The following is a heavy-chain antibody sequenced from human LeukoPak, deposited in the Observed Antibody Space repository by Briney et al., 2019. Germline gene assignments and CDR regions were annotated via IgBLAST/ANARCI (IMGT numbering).Heavy chain of an antibody. CDR3: ARTMAAPDENWFDP. Sequence: ASVKVSCKGSGYTFTSYGISWVRQAPGQGLEWMGWISAYNGNTNYAQKLQGRVTMTTDTSTSTAYMELRSLRSDDTAVYYCARTMAAPDENWFDPWGQGTLVTVSS. V-gene: IGHV1-18*04. J-gene: IGHJ5*02. CDR1: GYTFTSYG. D-gene: IGHD5-24*01. CDR2: ISAYNGNT.